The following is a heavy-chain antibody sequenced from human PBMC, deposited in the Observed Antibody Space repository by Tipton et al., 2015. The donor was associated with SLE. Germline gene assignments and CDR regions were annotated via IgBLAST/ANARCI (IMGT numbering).Heavy chain of an antibody. Sequence: LRLSCTVSGGSISSSDFYWAWIRQPPGKGLEWIGSIYYSGNTYYNPSLKSRVTISVDTSKNQFSLRLSSVTAADTAMYYCACQPDYSSTWYRDYWGQGTLVTVSS. D-gene: IGHD6-13*01. J-gene: IGHJ4*02. CDR2: IYYSGNT. CDR1: GGSISSSDFY. CDR3: ACQPDYSSTWYRDY. V-gene: IGHV4-39*07.